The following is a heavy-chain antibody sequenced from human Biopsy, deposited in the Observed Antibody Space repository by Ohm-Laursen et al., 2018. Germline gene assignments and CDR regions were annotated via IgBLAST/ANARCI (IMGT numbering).Heavy chain of an antibody. Sequence: PSETLSLTCIVSGVSINGGRYYWNWIRHHPGKGLEWIGNIFYSANTYYNPSLKSRVTISVDTSKNQFSLKLSSVTAADTAVYYCARGDYFDSNGYFWFDPWGQGTLVTVSS. CDR2: IFYSANT. CDR1: GVSINGGRYY. V-gene: IGHV4-31*03. J-gene: IGHJ5*02. D-gene: IGHD3-22*01. CDR3: ARGDYFDSNGYFWFDP.